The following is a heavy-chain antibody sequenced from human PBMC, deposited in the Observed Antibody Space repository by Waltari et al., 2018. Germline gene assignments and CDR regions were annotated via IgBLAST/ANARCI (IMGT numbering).Heavy chain of an antibody. J-gene: IGHJ6*03. V-gene: IGHV1-8*03. CDR3: ARDYGSGTYYYMDV. CDR1: GYSFTSYN. CDR2: MNPTSGST. Sequence: QVQLVQSGAEVKQPGASVKVSCKASGYSFTSYNINWVRQAAGQGLEWMGWMNPTSGSTGYAQKFQDRVTITRNTSIGTAYMELRSLRSEDTAVYYCARDYGSGTYYYMDVWGKGTTVTVSS. D-gene: IGHD3-10*01.